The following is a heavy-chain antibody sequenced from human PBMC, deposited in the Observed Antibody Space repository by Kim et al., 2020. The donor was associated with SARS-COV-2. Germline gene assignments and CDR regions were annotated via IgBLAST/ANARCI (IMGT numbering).Heavy chain of an antibody. D-gene: IGHD3-16*01. CDR2: ITKSSTTI. J-gene: IGHJ3*02. CDR3: VRDRMGGAIDM. Sequence: GGSLRLSCATSGFTFSAYDMNWVRQAPGKGLEWLSFITKSSTTIYYADSVEGRFTISRDNAKNSLFLQMNSLRDEDTALYYCVRDRMGGAIDMWGQVAMVTVSP. CDR1: GFTFSAYD. V-gene: IGHV3-48*02.